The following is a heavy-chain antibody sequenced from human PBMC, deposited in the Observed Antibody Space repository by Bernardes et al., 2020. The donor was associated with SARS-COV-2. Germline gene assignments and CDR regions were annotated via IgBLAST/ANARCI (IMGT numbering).Heavy chain of an antibody. J-gene: IGHJ4*02. CDR2: IYTSGST. V-gene: IGHV4-4*07. Sequence: SETLSLTCAVSGGSINSYYWSWIRQPAGKGLEWIGRIYTSGSTNNNPSLKSRVTMSVDTSKNQLSLKLSSVTAADTAVYFCAAAPYGSGSYPFDHWGQGTLVTVSS. CDR3: AAAPYGSGSYPFDH. CDR1: GGSINSYY. D-gene: IGHD3-10*01.